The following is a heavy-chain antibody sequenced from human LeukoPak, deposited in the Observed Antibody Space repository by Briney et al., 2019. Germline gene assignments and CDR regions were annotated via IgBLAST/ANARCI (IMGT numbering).Heavy chain of an antibody. CDR2: IYFSGST. CDR3: ARWGIVVVPAAPNSFDP. V-gene: IGHV4-39*07. Sequence: PSETLSPTCTVSGGSISTNNYYWGWIRQPPGKGLEWIGSIYFSGSTYYNPSLKSRVTISVDRSKNQFSLKLSSVTAADTAVYYCARWGIVVVPAAPNSFDPWGQGTLVTVSS. CDR1: GGSISTNNYY. D-gene: IGHD2-2*01. J-gene: IGHJ5*02.